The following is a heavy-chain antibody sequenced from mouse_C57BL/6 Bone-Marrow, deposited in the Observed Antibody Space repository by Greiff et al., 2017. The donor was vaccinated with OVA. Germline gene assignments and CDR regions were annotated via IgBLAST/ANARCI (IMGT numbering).Heavy chain of an antibody. V-gene: IGHV1-15*01. CDR3: TRPPLYYFDY. Sequence: VQLVESGAELVRPGASVTLSCKASGYTFTDYEMHWVKQTPVHGLEWIGAIDPETGGTAYNQKFKGKAILTADKSSSTAYMELRSLTSEDSAVYYCTRPPLYYFDYWGQGTTLTVSS. J-gene: IGHJ2*01. CDR2: IDPETGGT. CDR1: GYTFTDYE.